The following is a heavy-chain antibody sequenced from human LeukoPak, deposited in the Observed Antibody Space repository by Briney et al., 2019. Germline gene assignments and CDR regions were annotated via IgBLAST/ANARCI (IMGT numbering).Heavy chain of an antibody. CDR1: GFSVSSNY. CDR2: IYGGDIA. V-gene: IGHV3-53*01. D-gene: IGHD5-18*01. J-gene: IGHJ5*02. CDR3: AKVRDLDTVLGRFNN. Sequence: GGSLRLSCAASGFSVSSNYMSWVRQAPGKGLEWVSVIYGGDIAAYADSVKGRFTISRDNSKNTLYLQMNSLRGEDTAVYYCAKVRDLDTVLGRFNNWGQGTLVTVSS.